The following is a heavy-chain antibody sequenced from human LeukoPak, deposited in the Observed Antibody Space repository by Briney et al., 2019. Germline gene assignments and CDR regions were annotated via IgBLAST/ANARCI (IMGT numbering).Heavy chain of an antibody. CDR3: ARLNCSGGSCSLAD. D-gene: IGHD2-15*01. V-gene: IGHV4-59*01. CDR2: IYYSGST. CDR1: GGSISRYY. J-gene: IGHJ4*02. Sequence: SETLSLTCTVSGGSISRYYWSWIRQPPGKGLEWIGYIYYSGSTNYNPSLKSRVTISVDTSKNQFSLKLSSVTAADTAVYYCARLNCSGGSCSLADWGQGTLVTVSS.